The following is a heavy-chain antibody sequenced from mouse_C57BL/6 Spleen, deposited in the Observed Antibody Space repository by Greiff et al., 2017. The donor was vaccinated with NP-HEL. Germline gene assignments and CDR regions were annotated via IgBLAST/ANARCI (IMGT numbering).Heavy chain of an antibody. Sequence: QVQLQQSGAELVRPGASVKLSCKASGYTFTDYYINWVKQRPGQGLEWIARIYPGSGNTYYNEKFKGKATLTAEKSSSTAYMQLSSLTSEDSAVYFCARTYYCGSSFYYFAYWGQGTPLTVSS. V-gene: IGHV1-76*01. CDR3: ARTYYCGSSFYYFAY. J-gene: IGHJ2*01. D-gene: IGHD1-1*01. CDR1: GYTFTDYY. CDR2: IYPGSGNT.